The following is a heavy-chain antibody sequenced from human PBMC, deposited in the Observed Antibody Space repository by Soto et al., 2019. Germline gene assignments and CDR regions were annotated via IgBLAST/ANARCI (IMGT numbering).Heavy chain of an antibody. CDR1: GGSFSGYY. CDR2: INHSGST. J-gene: IGHJ4*02. CDR3: ARGRPVYDYVWGSYRYTRYYFDY. D-gene: IGHD3-16*02. V-gene: IGHV4-34*01. Sequence: QVQLQQWGAGLLKPSETLSLTCAVYGGSFSGYYWSWIRQPPGKGLEWIGEINHSGSTNYNPSLKSRVTISVDTSKNQFSLKLSSVTAADTAVYYCARGRPVYDYVWGSYRYTRYYFDYWGQGTLVTVSS.